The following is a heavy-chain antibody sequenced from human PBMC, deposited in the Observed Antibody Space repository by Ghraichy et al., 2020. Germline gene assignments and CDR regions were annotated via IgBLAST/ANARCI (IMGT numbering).Heavy chain of an antibody. D-gene: IGHD3-16*01. CDR2: IKRKSDGETT. CDR1: GITFSDTW. J-gene: IGHJ4*02. CDR3: TSDTEASSSYAHAY. V-gene: IGHV3-15*06. Sequence: GESLNISCAVSGITFSDTWMSWVRQTPGKGLEWVGRIKRKSDGETTSYAAPVKGRFSIARDDSKSTLYLQMDSLKTEDTGVYYCTSDTEASSSYAHAYWGQGTLVTVSS.